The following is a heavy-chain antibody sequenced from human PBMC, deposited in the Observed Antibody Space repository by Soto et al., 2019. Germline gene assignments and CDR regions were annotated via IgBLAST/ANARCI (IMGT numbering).Heavy chain of an antibody. V-gene: IGHV3-49*04. CDR2: IRSKAYGGTT. Sequence: PGGSLRLSCTASGFTFGYYAMSWVRQAPGKGLEWVSFIRSKAYGGTTEYAASVKGRFTISRDDSKSIAYLQMNSLNTEDTAVYYCTTPDFDYWGQGTLVTVS. J-gene: IGHJ4*02. CDR3: TTPDFDY. CDR1: GFTFGYYA.